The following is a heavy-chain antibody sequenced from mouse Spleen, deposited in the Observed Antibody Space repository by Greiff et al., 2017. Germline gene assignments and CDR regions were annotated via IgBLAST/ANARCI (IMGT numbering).Heavy chain of an antibody. J-gene: IGHJ2*01. CDR1: GYTFTDYE. Sequence: QVQLQQSGAELVRPGASVTLSCKASGYTFTDYEMHWVKQTPVHGLEWIGAIDPETGGTAYNQKFKGKAILTADKSSSTAYMELRSLTSEDSAVYYCTRRGYGNSFDYWGQGTTLTVSS. D-gene: IGHD2-10*02. CDR2: IDPETGGT. CDR3: TRRGYGNSFDY. V-gene: IGHV1-15*01.